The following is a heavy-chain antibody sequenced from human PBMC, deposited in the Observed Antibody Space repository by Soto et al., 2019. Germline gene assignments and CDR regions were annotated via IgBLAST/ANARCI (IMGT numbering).Heavy chain of an antibody. D-gene: IGHD5-12*01. Sequence: QVQLVQSGAEVKKPGASVKVSCKASGYTFTSYAMHWVRQAPGQRLEWMGWINAGNGNTKYSQKFQGRVTITRDTSASTAYMELSSLRSEDTAVYYCARGLEMARIIGYWGQGTLVTVSS. V-gene: IGHV1-3*01. J-gene: IGHJ4*02. CDR2: INAGNGNT. CDR3: ARGLEMARIIGY. CDR1: GYTFTSYA.